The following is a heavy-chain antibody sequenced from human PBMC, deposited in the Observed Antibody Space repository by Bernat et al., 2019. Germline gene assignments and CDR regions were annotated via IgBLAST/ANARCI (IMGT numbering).Heavy chain of an antibody. J-gene: IGHJ3*02. CDR3: AKEQSSRWSLGAFDI. Sequence: QVQLVESGGGVVQPGRSLRLSCAASGFTFSSYGMHWVRQAPGKGLEWVAVISYDGSNKYYADSVKGRFTISRDNSKNTLYLQMNSLRAEDTAVYYCAKEQSSRWSLGAFDIWGQGTMVTVSS. D-gene: IGHD6-13*01. V-gene: IGHV3-30*18. CDR2: ISYDGSNK. CDR1: GFTFSSYG.